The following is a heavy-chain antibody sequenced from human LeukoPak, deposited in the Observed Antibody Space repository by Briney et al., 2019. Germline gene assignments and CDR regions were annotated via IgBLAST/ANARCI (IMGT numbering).Heavy chain of an antibody. CDR1: GYTFSDYY. CDR3: ARVRPYCGGDCYPLDY. J-gene: IGHJ4*02. D-gene: IGHD2-21*02. V-gene: IGHV1-2*02. CDR2: INPNSGGT. Sequence: ASVKVSCKASGYTFSDYYMHWVRQAPGQRLEWMGWINPNSGGTDYAQMFQGRGTMTRDTSISTAYMEVSRLRSDDTALYYCARVRPYCGGDCYPLDYWGQGTLVTVSS.